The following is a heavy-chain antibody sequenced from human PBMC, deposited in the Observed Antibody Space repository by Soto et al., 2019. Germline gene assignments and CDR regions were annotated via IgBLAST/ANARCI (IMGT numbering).Heavy chain of an antibody. CDR3: ARESAGKTLYGMDV. D-gene: IGHD1-1*01. CDR2: INPNSGDT. V-gene: IGHV1-2*02. CDR1: GYTFPVSY. J-gene: IGHJ6*02. Sequence: QVQLVQSGAEVKKPGASVKVSCETSGYTFPVSYTHWLRQAPGQGLEWMGWINPNSGDTNYAHKFEGRVTMTRDSSAGTAYMEVSGLRSDDTAVYFCARESAGKTLYGMDVWGQGTTVTVSS.